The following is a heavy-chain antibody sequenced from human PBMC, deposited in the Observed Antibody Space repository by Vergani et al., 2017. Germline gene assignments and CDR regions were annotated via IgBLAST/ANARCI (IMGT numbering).Heavy chain of an antibody. J-gene: IGHJ4*02. CDR1: GFTFSSYS. CDR3: ASSPSRETYYYDFWSGLRVDFDY. CDR2: ISSSSSTI. Sequence: EVQLVESGGGLVQPGGSLRLSCAASGFTFSSYSMNWVRQAPGKGLEWVSYISSSSSTISYADSVKGRFTISRDNAKNSLYLQMNSLRAEDTAVYYCASSPSRETYYYDFWSGLRVDFDYWGQGTLVTVSS. V-gene: IGHV3-48*04. D-gene: IGHD3-3*01.